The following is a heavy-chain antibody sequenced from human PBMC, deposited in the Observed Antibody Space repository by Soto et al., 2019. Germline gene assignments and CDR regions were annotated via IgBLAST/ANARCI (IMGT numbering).Heavy chain of an antibody. CDR2: IYHSGST. J-gene: IGHJ3*02. V-gene: IGHV4-38-2*01. CDR3: ARGKFDYYDSSGYYHGMADAFDI. CDR1: GYSISSGYY. D-gene: IGHD3-22*01. Sequence: PSETLSLTCAVSGYSISSGYYWGWIRQPPGKGLEWIGSIYHSGSTYYTPSLKSRVTISVDTSKNQFSLKLSSVTAADTAVYYCARGKFDYYDSSGYYHGMADAFDIWGQGTMVTVSS.